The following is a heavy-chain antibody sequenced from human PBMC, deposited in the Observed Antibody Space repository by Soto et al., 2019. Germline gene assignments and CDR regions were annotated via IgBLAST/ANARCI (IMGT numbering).Heavy chain of an antibody. J-gene: IGHJ5*02. D-gene: IGHD2-2*01. CDR2: INSDGSST. CDR1: GFTFGTYW. Sequence: GGSLRLSCAASGFTFGTYWMHWVRQAPGKGLVWVSRINSDGSSTSYADSVKGRFTISRDNAKNTLYLQMNSLRAEDTAVYYCATQKGSCSGTDCYNWFDPWGQGTLVTVSS. V-gene: IGHV3-74*01. CDR3: ATQKGSCSGTDCYNWFDP.